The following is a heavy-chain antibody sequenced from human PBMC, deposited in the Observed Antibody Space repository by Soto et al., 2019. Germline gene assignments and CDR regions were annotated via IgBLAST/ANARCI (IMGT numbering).Heavy chain of an antibody. V-gene: IGHV3-23*01. CDR2: ITNTGGDT. D-gene: IGHD3-10*01. J-gene: IGHJ4*02. Sequence: EVQLLESGGGLVRPGGSLRLSCAASGFTFSSNAMSWVRQAPGKGLEWVSVITNTGGDTVYADSVKGRFTMSRDNSKNILYLQMNSLRAEDTAIYYCARASGESYPGSRVFDSWGQGTRVTVSS. CDR3: ARASGESYPGSRVFDS. CDR1: GFTFSSNA.